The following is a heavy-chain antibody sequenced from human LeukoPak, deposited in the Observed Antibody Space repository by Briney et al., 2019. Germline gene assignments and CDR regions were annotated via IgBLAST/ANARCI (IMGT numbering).Heavy chain of an antibody. V-gene: IGHV1-8*01. CDR2: MNPNSGNT. J-gene: IGHJ4*02. CDR3: ARGIQLQAYYYAN. Sequence: VSVKVSCKASGYTFTSYDINWVRQATGQGLEWMGWMNPNSGNTGYAQKFQGRVTMTRNTSISTAYMELSSLRSEDTAVYYCARGIQLQAYYYANWGQGTLVTVSS. CDR1: GYTFTSYD. D-gene: IGHD4-11*01.